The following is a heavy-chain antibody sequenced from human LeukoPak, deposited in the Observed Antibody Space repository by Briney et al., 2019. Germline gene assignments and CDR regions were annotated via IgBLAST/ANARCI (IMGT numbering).Heavy chain of an antibody. Sequence: PGRSLRLSCAASGFTFSSYAMSWVRQAPGKGLEWVSAISGSGGSTYYADSVKGRFTISRDNSKNTLYLQMNSLRAEDTAVYYCARRLYDYALPDYWGQGTLVTVSS. CDR3: ARRLYDYALPDY. CDR1: GFTFSSYA. V-gene: IGHV3-23*01. J-gene: IGHJ4*02. CDR2: ISGSGGST. D-gene: IGHD3-16*01.